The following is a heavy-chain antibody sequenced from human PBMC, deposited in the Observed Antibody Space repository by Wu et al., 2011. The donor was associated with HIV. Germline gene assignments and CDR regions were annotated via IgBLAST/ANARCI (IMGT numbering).Heavy chain of an antibody. CDR3: AMIRGGHFNDY. CDR1: RDTLTNYA. V-gene: IGHV1-2*02. CDR2: DIPISGTL. J-gene: IGHJ4*02. D-gene: IGHD1-26*01. Sequence: QVQLVQPGAEVKKPGASVKVSCKASRDTLTNYAISWVRQAPGQGLEWMGGDIPISGTLNLPQKFQGRVTMTSDTSVSTTYMELSRLKSDDTAIYYCAMIRGGHFNDYWGQGTLVTVSS.